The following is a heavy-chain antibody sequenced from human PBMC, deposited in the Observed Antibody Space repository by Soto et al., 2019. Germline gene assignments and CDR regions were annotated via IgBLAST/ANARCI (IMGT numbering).Heavy chain of an antibody. V-gene: IGHV1-18*01. D-gene: IGHD2-2*01. CDR1: GNTFTSFG. Sequence: ASVKVSCKASGNTFTSFGVTCVLQAPGQGLEWMGWISAYTDDPNYAQKFQGRVTMTIDTSTSTAYLDLRSLTSDDTAVYYCARVIPGAEAWFDPWGQGTLVTVSS. CDR2: ISAYTDDP. J-gene: IGHJ5*02. CDR3: ARVIPGAEAWFDP.